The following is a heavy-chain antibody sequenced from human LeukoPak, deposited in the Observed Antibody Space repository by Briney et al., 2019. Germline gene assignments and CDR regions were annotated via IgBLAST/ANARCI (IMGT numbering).Heavy chain of an antibody. CDR2: IIPIFGTA. CDR1: GGTFSSYA. J-gene: IGHJ5*02. V-gene: IGHV1-69*06. Sequence: SVKVSCKASGGTFSSYAISWVRQAPGQGLEWMGGIIPIFGTANYAQKFQGRVTITADKSTSTAYMELSSLRSEDTAVYYCASGLSYENNWFDAWGQGTLVTVSS. D-gene: IGHD3/OR15-3a*01. CDR3: ASGLSYENNWFDA.